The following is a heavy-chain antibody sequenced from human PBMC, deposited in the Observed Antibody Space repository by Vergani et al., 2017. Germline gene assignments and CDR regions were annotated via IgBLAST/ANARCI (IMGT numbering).Heavy chain of an antibody. J-gene: IGHJ4*02. Sequence: QVQLQESGPGLVKPSETLSLTCTVSGGSISSYYWSWIRQPPGKGLEWIGYIYYSGSTNYNPSLKSRVTISVDKSKNQCALKLSSVTAADTAVYYCAREGVSGSYDFDYWGQGTLVTVSS. CDR1: GGSISSYY. CDR2: IYYSGST. D-gene: IGHD1-26*01. V-gene: IGHV4-59*01. CDR3: AREGVSGSYDFDY.